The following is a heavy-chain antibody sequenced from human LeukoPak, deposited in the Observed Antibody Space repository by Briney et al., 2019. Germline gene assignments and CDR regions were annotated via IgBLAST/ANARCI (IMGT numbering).Heavy chain of an antibody. CDR1: GGSISSYY. Sequence: SETLSLTCTVSGGSISSYYWSWIRQPPGKGLDWVGYIYYSGSTNYNPSLKSRVTISVDTSKNQFSLKLSSVTAADTAVYYCASSGSYSHDAFDIWGQGTMVTVSS. J-gene: IGHJ3*02. CDR2: IYYSGST. V-gene: IGHV4-59*01. D-gene: IGHD1-26*01. CDR3: ASSGSYSHDAFDI.